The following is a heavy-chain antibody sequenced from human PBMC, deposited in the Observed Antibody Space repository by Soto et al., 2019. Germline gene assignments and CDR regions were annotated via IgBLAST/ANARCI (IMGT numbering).Heavy chain of an antibody. CDR2: INSDGSST. Sequence: GGSLRLSCAASGFTFSSYWMHWVRQAPGKGLVWVSRINSDGSSTTYADSVKGRFTISRDNAKNTLYLQMNSLRVEDTAVYYCARGPTGGYAFSLDDYWGKGTLVTVYS. CDR1: GFTFSSYW. CDR3: ARGPTGGYAFSLDDY. V-gene: IGHV3-74*01. D-gene: IGHD5-12*01. J-gene: IGHJ4*02.